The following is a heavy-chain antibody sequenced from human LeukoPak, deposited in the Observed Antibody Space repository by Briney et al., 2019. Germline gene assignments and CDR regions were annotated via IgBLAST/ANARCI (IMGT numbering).Heavy chain of an antibody. CDR2: IYYSGST. D-gene: IGHD4-11*01. Sequence: SETLSLTCTVSGGSISSSSYYWGWIRQPPGKGLEWIGSIYYSGSTYYNPSLKSRVTISVDTSKNQFSLKLSSVTAADTAVYYCASLPYSKYYYYYYMDVWGKGTTVTVSS. V-gene: IGHV4-39*01. J-gene: IGHJ6*03. CDR3: ASLPYSKYYYYYYMDV. CDR1: GGSISSSSYY.